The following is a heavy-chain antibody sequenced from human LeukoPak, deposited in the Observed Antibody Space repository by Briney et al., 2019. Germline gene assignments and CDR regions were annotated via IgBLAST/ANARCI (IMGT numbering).Heavy chain of an antibody. D-gene: IGHD1-26*01. J-gene: IGHJ6*03. CDR2: ISSNGGST. V-gene: IGHV3-64*01. CDR1: GFTFSSYA. CDR3: ARSFGSYFSYMDV. Sequence: GSLRLSCAASGFTFSSYAMHWVRQAPGKGLEFVSAISSNGGSTYYANSVKGRFTISRDNPKNTLYLQMGSLRAEDMAVYCCARSFGSYFSYMDVWGKGTTVTVSS.